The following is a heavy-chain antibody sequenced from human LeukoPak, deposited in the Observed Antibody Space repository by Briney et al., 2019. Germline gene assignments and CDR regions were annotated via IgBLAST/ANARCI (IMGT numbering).Heavy chain of an antibody. Sequence: GGSLRLSCAASGFTFSSYSMNWVRQAPGKGLEWVSYISSSSSTIYYADSVKGRFAISRDNAKNSLYLQMNSLRAEDTAVYYCARDPGTMDAFDIWGQGTMVTVSS. J-gene: IGHJ3*02. CDR1: GFTFSSYS. CDR2: ISSSSSTI. D-gene: IGHD1-14*01. V-gene: IGHV3-48*01. CDR3: ARDPGTMDAFDI.